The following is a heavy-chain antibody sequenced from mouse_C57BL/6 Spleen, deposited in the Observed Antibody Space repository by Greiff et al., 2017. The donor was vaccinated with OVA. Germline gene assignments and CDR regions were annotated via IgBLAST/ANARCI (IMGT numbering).Heavy chain of an antibody. CDR1: GYTFTDYY. V-gene: IGHV1-26*01. Sequence: EVQLQQSGPELVKPGASVKISCKASGYTFTDYYMNWVKQSHGKSLEWIGDINPNNGGTSYNQKFKGKATLTVDKSSSTAYMELRSLTSEDSAVYYCAYGGYYFDYWGQGTTLTVSS. D-gene: IGHD1-1*02. CDR2: INPNNGGT. J-gene: IGHJ2*01. CDR3: AYGGYYFDY.